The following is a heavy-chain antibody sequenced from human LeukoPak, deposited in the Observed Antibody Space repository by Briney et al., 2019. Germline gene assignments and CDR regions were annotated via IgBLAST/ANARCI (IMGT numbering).Heavy chain of an antibody. Sequence: PGGSLRLSCSASGFTFSDYDMTWVRQAPGKGLEWVSGINADGSDTAYADSVKGRFSISRDNSKNTVYLQMNSLRVEDTATYFCAKKNSGPNPFDFWGQGTLVTVSS. CDR1: GFTFSDYD. V-gene: IGHV3-23*01. CDR3: AKKNSGPNPFDF. J-gene: IGHJ4*02. D-gene: IGHD1-14*01. CDR2: INADGSDT.